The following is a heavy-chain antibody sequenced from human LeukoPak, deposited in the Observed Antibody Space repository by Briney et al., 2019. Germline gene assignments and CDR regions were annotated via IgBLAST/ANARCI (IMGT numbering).Heavy chain of an antibody. CDR3: ARGQYDTSGYYFESTFTR. Sequence: ASVKVSCKASGYTFTGYYLHWVRQAPGHGREGMGRINPNSGGTNFAQKIQGRVTMTRDTTISTAYMELSSLRSDDTAVYYCARGQYDTSGYYFESTFTRWGQGTLVTVCS. CDR2: INPNSGGT. CDR1: GYTFTGYY. D-gene: IGHD3-22*01. V-gene: IGHV1-2*06. J-gene: IGHJ4*02.